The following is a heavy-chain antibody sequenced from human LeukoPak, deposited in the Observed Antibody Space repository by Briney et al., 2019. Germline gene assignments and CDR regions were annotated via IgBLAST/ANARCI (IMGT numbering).Heavy chain of an antibody. CDR2: INPIGGST. D-gene: IGHD1-26*01. V-gene: IGHV1-46*04. J-gene: IGHJ6*02. CDR1: GYTFTSYY. CDR3: ARHPAGANICTYYAMDM. Sequence: ASVKVSCKASGYTFTSYYMHWVRQAPGQGLEWMGRINPIGGSTSYAQKLQGRVTMTRYKSRSTDYMELSSVRSEDPAVYYSARHPAGANICTYYAMDMWGQGTTVTVSS.